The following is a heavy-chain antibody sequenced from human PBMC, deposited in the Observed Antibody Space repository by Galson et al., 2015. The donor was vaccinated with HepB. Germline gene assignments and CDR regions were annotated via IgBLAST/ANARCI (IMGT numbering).Heavy chain of an antibody. D-gene: IGHD3-9*01. J-gene: IGHJ2*01. Sequence: SLRLSCAASGFTFSSYGMHWVRQAPGKGLEWVAVIWYDGSNKYYADSVKGRFTISRDNSKNTLYLQMNSLRAEDTAVYYCARGGMGYDILTGYYKDMRWYFDLWGCGTLVTVSS. CDR1: GFTFSSYG. CDR2: IWYDGSNK. V-gene: IGHV3-33*01. CDR3: ARGGMGYDILTGYYKDMRWYFDL.